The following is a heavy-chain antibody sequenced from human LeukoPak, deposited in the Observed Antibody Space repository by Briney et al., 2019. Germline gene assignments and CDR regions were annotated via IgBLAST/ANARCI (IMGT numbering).Heavy chain of an antibody. CDR1: GGSVSSGSYY. J-gene: IGHJ4*02. CDR3: ARIKRITMIVVVMGGYYFDY. V-gene: IGHV4-61*01. Sequence: SETLSLTCTVSGGSVSSGSYYWSWIRQPPGKGLEWIGYIYYSGSTNYNPPLKSRVTISVDTSKNQFSLKLSSVTAADTAVYYCARIKRITMIVVVMGGYYFDYWGQGTLVTVSS. D-gene: IGHD3-22*01. CDR2: IYYSGST.